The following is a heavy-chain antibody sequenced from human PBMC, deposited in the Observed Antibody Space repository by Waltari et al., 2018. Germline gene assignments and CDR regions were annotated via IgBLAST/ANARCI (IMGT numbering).Heavy chain of an antibody. CDR1: GGSISSYY. CDR2: IYYSGST. Sequence: QVQLQESGPGLVKPSETLSLTCTVSGGSISSYYWRWFRQPPGKGLEWIGYIYYSGSTNYNPSLKSRVTISVDTSKNQFSLKLSSVTAADTAVYYCARDPSQLGEPLPPDYWGQGTLVTVSS. J-gene: IGHJ4*02. D-gene: IGHD3-16*01. V-gene: IGHV4-59*01. CDR3: ARDPSQLGEPLPPDY.